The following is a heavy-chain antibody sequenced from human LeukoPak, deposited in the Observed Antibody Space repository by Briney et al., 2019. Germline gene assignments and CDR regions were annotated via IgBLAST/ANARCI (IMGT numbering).Heavy chain of an antibody. V-gene: IGHV3-21*03. CDR3: ARDLAAAGTDY. CDR1: GFTFSSYS. Sequence: GGSLRLSCAASGFTFSSYSMNWVRQAPGKGLEWVSSISSSSSYIYYADSVKGRFTISRDNAKNSLYLQMNSLRAEDTAVYYCARDLAAAGTDYWGQGTLSPSPQ. D-gene: IGHD6-13*01. CDR2: ISSSSSYI. J-gene: IGHJ4*02.